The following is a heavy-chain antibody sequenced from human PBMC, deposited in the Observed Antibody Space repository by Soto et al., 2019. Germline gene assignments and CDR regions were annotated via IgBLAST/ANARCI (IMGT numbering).Heavy chain of an antibody. CDR3: ARGGSYGEIDY. D-gene: IGHD5-18*01. J-gene: IGHJ4*02. CDR2: INAGNGNT. CDR1: GYTFTSYA. V-gene: IGHV1-3*01. Sequence: ASVKVSCKASGYTFTSYAMHWVRQAPGQRLEWMGWINAGNGNTKYSQKFQGRVTITRDTSASTAYMELSSVTAADTAVYYCARGGSYGEIDYWGQGTLVTVSS.